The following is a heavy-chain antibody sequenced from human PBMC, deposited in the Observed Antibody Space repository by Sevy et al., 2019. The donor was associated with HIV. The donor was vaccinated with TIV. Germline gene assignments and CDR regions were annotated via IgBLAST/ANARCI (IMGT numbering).Heavy chain of an antibody. CDR1: GGSISSYY. Sequence: SETLSLTCTVSGGSISSYYWSWIRRPAGKGLEWIGRIYTSGSTNYNPSLKSRVTMSVDTSKNQFSLKLSSVTAADTAVYYSARVPVSREYYFDYWGQGTLVTVSS. J-gene: IGHJ4*02. CDR3: ARVPVSREYYFDY. CDR2: IYTSGST. V-gene: IGHV4-4*07.